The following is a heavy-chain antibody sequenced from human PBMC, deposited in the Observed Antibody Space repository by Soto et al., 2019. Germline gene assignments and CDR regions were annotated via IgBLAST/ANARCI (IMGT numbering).Heavy chain of an antibody. CDR1: GFTFSSYG. V-gene: IGHV3-33*01. D-gene: IGHD6-19*01. CDR2: IWYDGSNK. Sequence: QVQLVESGGGVVQPGRSLRLSCAASGFTFSSYGMHWVRQAPGKGLEWVAVIWYDGSNKYYADSVKGRFTISRDNSKNTLYLQMNSLRAEDTAVYYCARDRRYSRGWAMRDWGQGTLVTVSS. CDR3: ARDRRYSRGWAMRD. J-gene: IGHJ4*02.